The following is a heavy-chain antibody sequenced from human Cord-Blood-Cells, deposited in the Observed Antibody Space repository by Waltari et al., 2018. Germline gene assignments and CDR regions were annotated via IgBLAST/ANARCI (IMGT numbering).Heavy chain of an antibody. Sequence: QVQLQQWGAGLLKPSETLSLTCAVYGGSFSGYYWRWIRQPPGKGLEWIGEIIHSGRTHDNPSRKSRVTISVDTSKNQFSRKLSSVTAADTAVYYCARYYDLWSVDAFDIWGQGTMVTVAS. CDR3: ARYYDLWSVDAFDI. D-gene: IGHD3-3*01. CDR2: IIHSGRT. CDR1: GGSFSGYY. J-gene: IGHJ3*02. V-gene: IGHV4-34*12.